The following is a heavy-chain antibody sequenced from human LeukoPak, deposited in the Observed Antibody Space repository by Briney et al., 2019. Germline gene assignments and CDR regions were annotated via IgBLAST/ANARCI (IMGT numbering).Heavy chain of an antibody. D-gene: IGHD6-6*01. CDR1: GVPHSSSRYH. V-gene: IGHV4-39*06. CDR3: ARDRRSLLEGSV. J-gene: IGHJ3*01. CDR2: NYYSGST. Sequence: SDTLSLTCTVSGVPHSSSRYHWAGVRQAPAKGLGWIGRNYYSGSTSYNQALKSRITISVETPKNQFALKLSPVPAADTAVYYCARDRRSLLEGSVWGQGTMVTVSS.